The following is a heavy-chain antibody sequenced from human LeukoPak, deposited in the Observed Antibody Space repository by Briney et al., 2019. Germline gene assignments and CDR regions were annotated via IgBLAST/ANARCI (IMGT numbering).Heavy chain of an antibody. CDR3: AREYYYDSSGYALNSFDY. D-gene: IGHD3-22*01. CDR2: IIPIFGTA. CDR1: GGTFSSYA. J-gene: IGHJ4*02. V-gene: IGHV1-69*05. Sequence: SVKVSCKASGGTFSSYAISWVRQAPGQGLEWMGRIIPIFGTANYAQKFQGRVTITTDESTSTAYMELSSLRSEDTAVYYCAREYYYDSSGYALNSFDYWGQRTLVTVSS.